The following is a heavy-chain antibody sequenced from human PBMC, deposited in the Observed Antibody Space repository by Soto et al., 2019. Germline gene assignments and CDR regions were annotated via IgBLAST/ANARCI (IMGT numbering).Heavy chain of an antibody. CDR2: ISPYTGNT. D-gene: IGHD3-16*01. CDR3: VMVDNYVTPTPQDV. CDR1: GYIFVNYG. J-gene: IGHJ6*02. V-gene: IGHV1-18*01. Sequence: QVQLVQSGDEVKKPGASVKVSCKASGYIFVNYGISWVRQAPGQGLEWMGWISPYTGNTHSATKRQGRLTMTTDTSTSTAYMDRGSLTSDDTAVYYCVMVDNYVTPTPQDVWGQGTTVTVSS.